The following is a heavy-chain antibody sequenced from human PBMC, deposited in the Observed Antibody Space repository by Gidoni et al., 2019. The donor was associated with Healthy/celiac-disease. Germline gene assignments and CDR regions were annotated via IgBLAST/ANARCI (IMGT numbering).Heavy chain of an antibody. Sequence: QVQLQESGPGLVKPSETLSLTCTVPGGSISSYYWRVIRQPPGKGLEWIGYIYYSGSTNYNPSLKSRVTISVDTSKNQFSLKLSSVTAADTAVYYCARDRPTGYSSGWYGYYYYGMDVWGQGTTVTVSS. D-gene: IGHD6-19*01. CDR1: GGSISSYY. CDR3: ARDRPTGYSSGWYGYYYYGMDV. J-gene: IGHJ6*02. CDR2: IYYSGST. V-gene: IGHV4-59*01.